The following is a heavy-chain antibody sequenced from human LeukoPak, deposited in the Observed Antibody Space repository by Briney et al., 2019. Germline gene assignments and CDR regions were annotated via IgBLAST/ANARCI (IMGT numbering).Heavy chain of an antibody. V-gene: IGHV4-31*03. CDR3: ALGYCGGGSCYAREYFQH. CDR1: GGSISSGGYY. Sequence: KPSQTLSLTCTVSGGSISSGGYYWTWLRQHPGKGLEWIGYIYYSGSTYYNPSLKSRVTISVDTSKNQFSLRLSSVTAADTAVYYCALGYCGGGSCYAREYFQHWGQGTLVTVSS. CDR2: IYYSGST. J-gene: IGHJ1*01. D-gene: IGHD2-15*01.